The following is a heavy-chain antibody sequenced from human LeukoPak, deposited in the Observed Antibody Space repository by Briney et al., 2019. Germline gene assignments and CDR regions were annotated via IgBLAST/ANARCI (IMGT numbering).Heavy chain of an antibody. V-gene: IGHV4-4*07. CDR3: ARDRRIAAAATGYYHGMDV. D-gene: IGHD6-13*01. Sequence: SETLSLTCAVFGGSFSGYYWSWIRQPAGKGLEWIGRIYTSGSTNYNPSLKSRVTISVDTSKNQFSLKLSSVTAADTAVYYCARDRRIAAAATGYYHGMDVWGQGTTVTVSS. J-gene: IGHJ6*02. CDR2: IYTSGST. CDR1: GGSFSGYY.